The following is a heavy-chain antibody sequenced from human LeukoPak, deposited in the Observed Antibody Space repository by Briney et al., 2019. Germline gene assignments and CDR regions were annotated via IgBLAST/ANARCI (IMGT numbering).Heavy chain of an antibody. V-gene: IGHV3-30*18. D-gene: IGHD6-13*01. CDR2: ISYDGSNK. J-gene: IGHJ6*03. CDR3: AKGSSSWYGNNYYYYMDV. Sequence: PGGSLRLSCAASGFTFSSYGMHWVRQAPGKGLEWVAVISYDGSNKYYADSVKGRFTISRGNSKNTLYLQMNSLRAEDTAVYYCAKGSSSWYGNNYYYYMDVWGKGTTVTVSS. CDR1: GFTFSSYG.